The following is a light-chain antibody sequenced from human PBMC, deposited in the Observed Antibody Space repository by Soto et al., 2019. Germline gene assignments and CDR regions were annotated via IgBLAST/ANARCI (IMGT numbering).Light chain of an antibody. CDR2: EGT. CDR3: CSYAYSNGGV. J-gene: IGLJ3*02. Sequence: QSALTQPASVSGSPGQSITISCTGTNSDVLSYDAVSWYQHHPGKAPKLIIFEGTKRPSGISNRFSGPKSGNMASLTISGLQAEDEADYYCCSYAYSNGGVFGGGTKLTFL. V-gene: IGLV2-23*01. CDR1: NSDVLSYDA.